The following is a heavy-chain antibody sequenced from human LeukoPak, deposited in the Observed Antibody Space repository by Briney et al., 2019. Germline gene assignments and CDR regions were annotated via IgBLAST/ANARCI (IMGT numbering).Heavy chain of an antibody. CDR3: ARDLYGGNSFDY. V-gene: IGHV3-21*01. CDR2: ISSSSSYI. CDR1: GFTFSSYS. D-gene: IGHD4-23*01. J-gene: IGHJ4*02. Sequence: PGGSLRLSCAASGFTFSSYSMNWVRQAPGKGLEWVSSISSSSSYIYYADSVKGRFTISRDNAKNSLYLQMNSLRAEDTAVYYCARDLYGGNSFDYRGQGTLVTVSS.